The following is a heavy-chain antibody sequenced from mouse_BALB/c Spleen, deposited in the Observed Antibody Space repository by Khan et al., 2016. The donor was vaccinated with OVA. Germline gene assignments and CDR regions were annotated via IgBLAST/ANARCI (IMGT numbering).Heavy chain of an antibody. Sequence: QMQLKQSGAELTKPGDSVKMSCKASDYTFTNYWMHWVKQRPGKGLKWIGYINPSTDYTEYDQKFKDKVTFTADNSSSTAYLQLSSLKSEDPAVYYCVNHGIISACLTYWGQGTLVTVSA. J-gene: IGHJ3*01. CDR2: INPSTDYT. CDR3: VNHGIISACLTY. CDR1: DYTFTNYW. D-gene: IGHD1-1*01. V-gene: IGHV1-7*01.